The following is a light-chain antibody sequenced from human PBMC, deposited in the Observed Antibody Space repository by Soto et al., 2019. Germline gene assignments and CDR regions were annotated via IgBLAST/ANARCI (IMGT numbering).Light chain of an antibody. CDR3: SSYTSSSTLFYV. CDR1: SSDVGGYNY. CDR2: DVS. Sequence: QSALTQPASVSGSPGQSITISCTGTSSDVGGYNYVSWYQQHPGKAPKLMIYDVSNRPSGVSNRFSGSKFGNTASLTISGLQAEDESDYYCSSYTSSSTLFYVFGTGTKLTVL. V-gene: IGLV2-14*01. J-gene: IGLJ1*01.